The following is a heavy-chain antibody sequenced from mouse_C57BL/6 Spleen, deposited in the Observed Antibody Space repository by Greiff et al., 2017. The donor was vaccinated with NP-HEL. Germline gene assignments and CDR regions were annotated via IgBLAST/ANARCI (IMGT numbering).Heavy chain of an antibody. CDR1: GFTFSSYA. V-gene: IGHV5-4*01. J-gene: IGHJ2*01. CDR2: ISDGGSYT. Sequence: EVHLVESGGGLVKPGGSLKLSCAASGFTFSSYAMSWVRQTPKKRLEWVATISDGGSYTYYPDNVKGRFTISRDNAKNNLYLQMSHLKSEDTAMYYCARDLRRGYFDYWGQGTTLTVSS. CDR3: ARDLRRGYFDY.